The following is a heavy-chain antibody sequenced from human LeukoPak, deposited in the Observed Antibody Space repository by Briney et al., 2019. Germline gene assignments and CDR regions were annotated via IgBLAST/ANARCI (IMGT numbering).Heavy chain of an antibody. CDR1: GFTFSSYS. CDR3: ASDIVVVPAAIDAFDI. J-gene: IGHJ3*02. V-gene: IGHV3-21*01. D-gene: IGHD2-2*01. CDR2: ISSSSSYI. Sequence: GGSLRLSCAASGFTFSSYSMNWVRQAPGKGLEWVSSISSSSSYIYYADSVKGRFTISRDNAKNSLYLQMNSLRAEDTAVYYCASDIVVVPAAIDAFDIWGQGTMVTVSS.